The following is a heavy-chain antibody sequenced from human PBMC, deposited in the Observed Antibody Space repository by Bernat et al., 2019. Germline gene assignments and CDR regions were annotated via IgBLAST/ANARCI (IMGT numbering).Heavy chain of an antibody. CDR3: ARHSGSGSYLSGMDV. V-gene: IGHV4-39*01. CDR1: GGSISSSSYY. D-gene: IGHD3-10*01. Sequence: QLQLQESGPGLVKPSETLSLTCTVSGGSISSSSYYWGWIRQPPGKGLEWIGSIYYSGSTYYNPSLKSRVTISVDTSKNQCSRKLSSVTAADTAVYYCARHSGSGSYLSGMDVWGQGTTVTVSS. CDR2: IYYSGST. J-gene: IGHJ6*02.